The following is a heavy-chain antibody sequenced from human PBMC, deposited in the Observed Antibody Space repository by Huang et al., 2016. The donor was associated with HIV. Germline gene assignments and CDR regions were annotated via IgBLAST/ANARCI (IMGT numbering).Heavy chain of an antibody. CDR1: GFAFSQYA. Sequence: VQLVESGGGLVQPGWSLRLSCAASGFAFSQYAVHWVRPSPGKGLEWVSGIGGNSGDIAYAASVRGRFVISRDNAKKSLYLKMNGLRLEDTALYFCVIMDDYFDYWGQGVLVGVSS. CDR2: IGGNSGDI. V-gene: IGHV3-9*01. CDR3: VIMDDYFDY. J-gene: IGHJ4*02. D-gene: IGHD2-8*01.